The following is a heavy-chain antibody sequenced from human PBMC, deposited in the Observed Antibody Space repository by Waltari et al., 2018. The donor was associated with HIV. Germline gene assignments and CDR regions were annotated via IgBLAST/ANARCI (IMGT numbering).Heavy chain of an antibody. J-gene: IGHJ5*02. Sequence: EVQLVESGGGLVQPGGSLRLSCAASGFTFSSYWMSWVRQAPGKGLEWGANIKQDGSEKYDVDSMKGRFTISRDNAKNSLYRQINSLRAEDTAVYYCAVRSPARRLNWFDPWGQGTLVIVSS. CDR3: AVRSPARRLNWFDP. V-gene: IGHV3-7*01. CDR2: IKQDGSEK. CDR1: GFTFSSYW. D-gene: IGHD2-8*01.